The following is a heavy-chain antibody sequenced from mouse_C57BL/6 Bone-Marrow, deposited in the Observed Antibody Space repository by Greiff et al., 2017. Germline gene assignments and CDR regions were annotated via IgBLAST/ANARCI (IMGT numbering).Heavy chain of an antibody. CDR3: ERRGGWFAY. Sequence: EVKLVESGGDLVKPGGSLTLSCAASGFTFSSYDMSWVRQTPDKRLEWVATISSGGSYTFYPHSGKTGVNISSETDKNPKYLKMGSLKAEDTARYYCERRGGWFAYWGQGTLVTVSA. CDR1: GFTFSSYD. J-gene: IGHJ3*01. V-gene: IGHV5-6*02. CDR2: ISSGGSYT.